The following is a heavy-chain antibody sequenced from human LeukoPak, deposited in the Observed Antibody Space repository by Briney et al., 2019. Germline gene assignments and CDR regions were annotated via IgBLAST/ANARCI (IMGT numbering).Heavy chain of an antibody. D-gene: IGHD1-7*01. V-gene: IGHV3-7*01. CDR3: AREDDWNYEDY. Sequence: GGSLRLSCAASGFTFSNYWMSWVRQAPGKGLEWVANIRQDGSEKYYVNSVKGRFTISRDNAKNSLYLQMNSLRAEDTAIYYCAREDDWNYEDYWGQGTLVTVSS. CDR2: IRQDGSEK. CDR1: GFTFSNYW. J-gene: IGHJ4*02.